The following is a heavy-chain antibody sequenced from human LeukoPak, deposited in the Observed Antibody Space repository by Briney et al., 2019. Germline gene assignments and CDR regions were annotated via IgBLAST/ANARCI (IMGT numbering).Heavy chain of an antibody. D-gene: IGHD6-19*01. Sequence: GGSLRLSCAASGFTFSSYAMHWVRQAPGKGLEWVAFIRYDGSNKYYADSVKGRFTISRDNSKNTLYLQMNSLRAEDTAVYYWAKDPFRLAGAGSRFDYGGQGTLVTVSS. J-gene: IGHJ4*02. CDR1: GFTFSSYA. CDR3: AKDPFRLAGAGSRFDY. CDR2: IRYDGSNK. V-gene: IGHV3-30*02.